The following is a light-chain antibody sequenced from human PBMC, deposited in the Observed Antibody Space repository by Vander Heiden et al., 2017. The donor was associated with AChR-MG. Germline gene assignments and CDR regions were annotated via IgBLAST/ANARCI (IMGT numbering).Light chain of an antibody. Sequence: TISCSGGRPNIRSNTAYWYQKLPGTAPKLLSYGKTERPSGVPDRFSGAKPGTAASLAISGPRSEDEADYYCAAWDDSLSGVVFGGGTKLTVL. CDR1: RPNIRSNT. V-gene: IGLV1-47*02. CDR2: GKT. J-gene: IGLJ2*01. CDR3: AAWDDSLSGVV.